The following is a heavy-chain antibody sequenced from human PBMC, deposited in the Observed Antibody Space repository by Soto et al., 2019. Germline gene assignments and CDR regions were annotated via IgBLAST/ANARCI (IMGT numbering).Heavy chain of an antibody. CDR3: AREEYYYGSGSYGWFDP. Sequence: QVQLVQSGAEVKKPGASVKVSCKASGYTFTSYAMHWVRQAPGQRLEWMGWINAGNGNTKDSQKFQGRVTITRDTSASTAYRELSSLRSEDTAVYYCAREEYYYGSGSYGWFDPWGQGTLVTVSS. CDR2: INAGNGNT. CDR1: GYTFTSYA. J-gene: IGHJ5*02. V-gene: IGHV1-3*01. D-gene: IGHD3-10*01.